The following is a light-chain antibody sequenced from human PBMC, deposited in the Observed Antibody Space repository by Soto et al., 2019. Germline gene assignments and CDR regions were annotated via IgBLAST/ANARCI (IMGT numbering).Light chain of an antibody. Sequence: EIVLPQYTATLSLSPVERATLSCRASQTVSSSLAWYQQKPGQAPRLLIYEASNRATGIPARFSGSGSGADFTLTISSLEPEDFALYYCQQHINWPLTFGGGTKVDI. V-gene: IGKV3-11*01. CDR1: QTVSSS. CDR2: EAS. J-gene: IGKJ4*01. CDR3: QQHINWPLT.